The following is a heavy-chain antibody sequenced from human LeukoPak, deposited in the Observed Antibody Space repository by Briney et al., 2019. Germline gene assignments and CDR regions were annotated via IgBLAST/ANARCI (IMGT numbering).Heavy chain of an antibody. V-gene: IGHV3-74*01. CDR3: GRDHQNRDAFDI. D-gene: IGHD1-14*01. Sequence: PGGSLRLSCAASGFTFSSYWMHWVRHAPGKGLVWVSRINSDGSSTSYADSVKGRFTISRDNAKNTLYLQMNSLRDEDTAVYYCGRDHQNRDAFDIWGQGTMVTVSS. CDR2: INSDGSST. J-gene: IGHJ3*02. CDR1: GFTFSSYW.